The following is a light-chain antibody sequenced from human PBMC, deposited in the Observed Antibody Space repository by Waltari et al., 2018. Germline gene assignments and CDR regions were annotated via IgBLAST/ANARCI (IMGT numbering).Light chain of an antibody. Sequence: DIQMTQSPSSVSASVGDRVTITCRASQDIATWLGWYQQKIGKAPKPLIYTGSSLQSGVPPRFSSSGSGTDVTLTISRLQPEDSATYYCQQTTSFPLTFGGGTKVEIK. CDR3: QQTTSFPLT. V-gene: IGKV1-12*01. J-gene: IGKJ4*01. CDR2: TGS. CDR1: QDIATW.